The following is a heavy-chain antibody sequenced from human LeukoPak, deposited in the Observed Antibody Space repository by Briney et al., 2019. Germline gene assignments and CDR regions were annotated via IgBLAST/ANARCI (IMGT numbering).Heavy chain of an antibody. CDR2: INHSGCT. Sequence: SETLSLTCAVYGGSFSGYYWSWIRQPPGKGLEWIGEINHSGCTNYNPSLKCRVTISVDTSKNQFSLNLNSVTAADTAVYYCARAPVVVPTTLWSSHYYYYMDVWGKGTTVAVSS. CDR1: GGSFSGYY. D-gene: IGHD2-2*01. J-gene: IGHJ6*03. CDR3: ARAPVVVPTTLWSSHYYYYMDV. V-gene: IGHV4-34*01.